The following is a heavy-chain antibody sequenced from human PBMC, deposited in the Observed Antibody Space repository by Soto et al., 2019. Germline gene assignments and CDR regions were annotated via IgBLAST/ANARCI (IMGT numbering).Heavy chain of an antibody. J-gene: IGHJ4*02. V-gene: IGHV4-39*01. D-gene: IGHD2-21*02. CDR2: IYYSGST. CDR1: GDSVNNRSYY. CDR3: ARQRTSVVTQAYFDS. Sequence: PSETLSLTFTVTGDSVNNRSYYWGWIRQPPGKGLEWIGGIYYSGSTYNNPSLKSRVSMSVDTSKNQFSLKLRSVTAADTALYYCARQRTSVVTQAYFDSWGQGSLVTVSS.